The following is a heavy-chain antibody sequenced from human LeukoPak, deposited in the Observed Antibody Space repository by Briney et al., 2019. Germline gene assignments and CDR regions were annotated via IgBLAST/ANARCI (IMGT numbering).Heavy chain of an antibody. V-gene: IGHV3-74*03. J-gene: IGHJ4*02. CDR1: GFTFSSYW. Sequence: GGSLRLSCAASGFTFSSYWMHWVRQVPGKGLVWVSGINSDGSSTTYADSVKGRFTISRDNAKNTLYLQMNSLRAEDTAVYNCAREGGYDCSSTSCYPDYWGQGTLVAVSS. CDR3: AREGGYDCSSTSCYPDY. CDR2: INSDGSST. D-gene: IGHD2-2*01.